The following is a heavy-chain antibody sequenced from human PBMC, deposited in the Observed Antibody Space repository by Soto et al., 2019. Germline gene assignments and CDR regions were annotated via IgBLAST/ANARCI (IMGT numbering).Heavy chain of an antibody. CDR2: INHSGST. J-gene: IGHJ3*02. Sequence: SETLSLTCAVYGGSFSTYSWNWIRQAPGKGLEWIAEINHSGSTNYNPSFKSRVTISVDSSKNQFSLRLSSVTAADTTLYYCASLSPRPYSGIQLDAFDIWGQGTMVTVSS. D-gene: IGHD1-26*01. V-gene: IGHV4-34*01. CDR1: GGSFSTYS. CDR3: ASLSPRPYSGIQLDAFDI.